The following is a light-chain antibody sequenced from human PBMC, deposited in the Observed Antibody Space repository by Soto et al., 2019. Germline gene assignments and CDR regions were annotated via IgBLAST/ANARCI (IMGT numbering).Light chain of an antibody. V-gene: IGLV2-14*03. J-gene: IGLJ2*01. CDR3: SSYTSSGTVV. Sequence: QSALTQPASVSGSPGQSITISCTGTSSDVGGYNYVCWYQQHPGKAPKLIFYDVVNRPSGVSNRFSASKSGNTSSLTISGLQAEDEADDYCSSYTSSGTVVFGGGTKLTVL. CDR1: SSDVGGYNY. CDR2: DVV.